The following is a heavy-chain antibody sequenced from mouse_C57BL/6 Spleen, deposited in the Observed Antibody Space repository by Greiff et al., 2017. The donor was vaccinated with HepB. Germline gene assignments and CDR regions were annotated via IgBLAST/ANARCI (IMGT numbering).Heavy chain of an antibody. J-gene: IGHJ3*01. CDR3: TWGTPFAY. V-gene: IGHV1-15*01. D-gene: IGHD2-14*01. Sequence: VQLQQSGAELVRPGASVTLSCKASGYTFTDYEMHWVKQTPVHGLEWIGAIDPETGGTAYNQKFTGKAILTADKSSSTAYMELRSLTSEDSAVYYCTWGTPFAYWGQGTLVTVSA. CDR2: IDPETGGT. CDR1: GYTFTDYE.